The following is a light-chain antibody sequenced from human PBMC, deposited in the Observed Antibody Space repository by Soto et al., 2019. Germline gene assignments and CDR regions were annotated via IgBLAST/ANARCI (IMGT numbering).Light chain of an antibody. CDR1: SSDIGGYNY. Sequence: QSVLTQSASVSGSPGQSITISCTGTSSDIGGYNYVSWYQQHPGKAPKLLIYDVTNRPSGISNRFSGSKSGNTASLTISGLQAEDEADYFCSSYTTTTTLYAFGTGTKVTVL. J-gene: IGLJ1*01. V-gene: IGLV2-14*03. CDR2: DVT. CDR3: SSYTTTTTLYA.